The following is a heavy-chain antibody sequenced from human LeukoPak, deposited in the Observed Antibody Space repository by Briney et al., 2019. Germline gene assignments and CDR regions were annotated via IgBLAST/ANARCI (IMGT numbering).Heavy chain of an antibody. J-gene: IGHJ6*03. CDR2: IYYSGST. CDR3: ARAYSSSSRVRYYYYYMDV. CDR1: GGSISSSSYY. Sequence: PSETLSLTCTVSGGSISSSSYYWGWIRQPPGKGLEWIGSIYYSGSTYYNPSLKSRVTISVDTSKNQFSLKLSSVTAADTAVYYCARAYSSSSRVRYYYYYMDVWGKGTTVTVSS. V-gene: IGHV4-39*07. D-gene: IGHD6-6*01.